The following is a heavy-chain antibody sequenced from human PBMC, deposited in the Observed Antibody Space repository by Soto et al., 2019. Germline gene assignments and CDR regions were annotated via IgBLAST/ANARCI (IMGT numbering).Heavy chain of an antibody. Sequence: GGSLRLSCAASGFTFSSYAMHWVRQAPGKGLEWVAVISYDGSNKYYADSVKGRFTISRDNSKNTLYLQMNSLRAEDTAVYYCARGRSVVAPKPPGYWGQGTLVTVSS. J-gene: IGHJ4*02. CDR2: ISYDGSNK. CDR3: ARGRSVVAPKPPGY. D-gene: IGHD2-15*01. CDR1: GFTFSSYA. V-gene: IGHV3-30-3*01.